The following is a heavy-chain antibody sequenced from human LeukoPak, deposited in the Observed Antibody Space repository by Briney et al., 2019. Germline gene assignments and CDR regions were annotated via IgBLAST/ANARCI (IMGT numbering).Heavy chain of an antibody. CDR1: GFTFSSYG. CDR2: ISSNGGST. J-gene: IGHJ4*02. D-gene: IGHD6-19*01. Sequence: GGSLRLSCAASGFTFSSYGMHWVRQAPGKGLEYVSAISSNGGSTYYANSVKGRFTISRDNSKNTLYLQMGSLRAEDMAVYYCAREYSSVWSASYYFDYWGQGTLVTVSS. CDR3: AREYSSVWSASYYFDY. V-gene: IGHV3-64*01.